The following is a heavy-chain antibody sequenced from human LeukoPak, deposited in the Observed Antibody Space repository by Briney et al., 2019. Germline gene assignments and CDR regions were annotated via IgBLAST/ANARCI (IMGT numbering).Heavy chain of an antibody. V-gene: IGHV4-59*08. J-gene: IGHJ5*02. Sequence: SDTLSLTCTVSGGSISSYYWNWLRQPPGKGLEWIGYIDYSGSTNYNPSLKSRVTISVDTSKNQFSLKLSSVTAADTAVYYCARLVHCSGGSCYSAGGRDWFDPWGQGTLVTVSS. CDR2: IDYSGST. CDR3: ARLVHCSGGSCYSAGGRDWFDP. D-gene: IGHD2-15*01. CDR1: GGSISSYY.